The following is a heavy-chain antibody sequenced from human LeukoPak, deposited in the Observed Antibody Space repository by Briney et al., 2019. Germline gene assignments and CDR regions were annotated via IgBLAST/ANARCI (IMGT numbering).Heavy chain of an antibody. CDR3: AKEHCGGGSCYRGGGRYFDY. CDR1: GFTFSSYG. D-gene: IGHD2-15*01. J-gene: IGHJ4*02. V-gene: IGHV3-23*01. CDR2: ISGSGGST. Sequence: GRTLRLSCAASGFTFSSYGMSWVRQAPGKGLEWVSAISGSGGSTYYTDSVKGRFTISRDNSKNTLYLQMNSLRAEDTAVYYCAKEHCGGGSCYRGGGRYFDYWGQGTLVTVSS.